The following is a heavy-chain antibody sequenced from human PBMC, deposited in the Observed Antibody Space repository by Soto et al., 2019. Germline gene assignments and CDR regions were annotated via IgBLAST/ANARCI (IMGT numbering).Heavy chain of an antibody. Sequence: LRLSCAASGFTFSSYSMNWVRQAPGKGLEWVSYISSSSSTIYYADSVKGRFTISRDNAKNSLYLQMNSLRDEDTAVYYCARGSYSSSSAFDYWGQGTLVTVSS. CDR2: ISSSSSTI. CDR1: GFTFSSYS. J-gene: IGHJ4*02. CDR3: ARGSYSSSSAFDY. V-gene: IGHV3-48*02. D-gene: IGHD6-6*01.